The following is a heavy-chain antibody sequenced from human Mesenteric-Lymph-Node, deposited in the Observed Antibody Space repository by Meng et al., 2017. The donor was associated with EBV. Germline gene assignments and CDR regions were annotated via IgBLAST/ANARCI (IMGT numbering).Heavy chain of an antibody. J-gene: IGHJ4*02. CDR2: IFHSGGT. V-gene: IGHV4-4*02. CDR1: NGSISNSNW. D-gene: IGHD3-16*02. CDR3: ARITFGGAIGD. Sequence: LQGAGPGLVKPSGTLSLTCAVSNGSISNSNWWSWVRPPPGKGLQWIGEIFHSGGTNYNPSLKSQVTISVDKSKNQFSLKVNSLTAADTAVYYCARITFGGAIGDWGQGTLVTVSS.